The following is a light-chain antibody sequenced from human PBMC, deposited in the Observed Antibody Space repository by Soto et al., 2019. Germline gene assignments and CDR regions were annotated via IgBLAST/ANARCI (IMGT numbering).Light chain of an antibody. CDR3: QQFNSYPP. J-gene: IGKJ2*01. CDR2: DAS. V-gene: IGKV1-13*02. CDR1: QGISSA. Sequence: AIQLTQSPSSLSASVGDRVTITCRASQGISSALAWYQQKPGKAPKLLIYDASSLESGVPSRFSGSGSGTDFTLTISSLQPEDFATYYCQQFNSYPPFSQGTKLEIK.